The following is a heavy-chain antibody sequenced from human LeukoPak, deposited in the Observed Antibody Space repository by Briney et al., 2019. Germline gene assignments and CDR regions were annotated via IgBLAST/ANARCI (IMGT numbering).Heavy chain of an antibody. V-gene: IGHV3-21*01. CDR2: ITRSSSYI. CDR3: ATSGSGGNYPLDY. J-gene: IGHJ4*02. D-gene: IGHD1-26*01. Sequence: GGSLRLSCAASGFTFSSYAMNWVRQAPGKGLEWVSSITRSSSYIYYADSVKGRFTISRDNAKNSLFQQVNSLRAEDTALYYCATSGSGGNYPLDYWGQGTLVTVSS. CDR1: GFTFSSYA.